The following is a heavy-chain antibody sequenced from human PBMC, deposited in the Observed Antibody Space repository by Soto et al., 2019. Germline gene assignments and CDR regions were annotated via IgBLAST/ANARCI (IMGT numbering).Heavy chain of an antibody. V-gene: IGHV3-74*01. CDR2: VNSDGSST. D-gene: IGHD6-19*01. J-gene: IGHJ4*02. CDR3: AVAVAGPTAIGY. CDR1: GFTFSSYW. Sequence: EVQLVESGGGLVQPGGSLRLSCAASGFTFSSYWMHWVRQAPGKGLVWVSRVNSDGSSTSYADSVRGRFTISRDNAKNTLYLQMNSLRAEDTAVYYCAVAVAGPTAIGYWGQGTLVTVSS.